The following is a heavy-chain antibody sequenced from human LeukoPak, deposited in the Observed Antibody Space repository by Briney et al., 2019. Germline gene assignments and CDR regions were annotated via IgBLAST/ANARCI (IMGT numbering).Heavy chain of an antibody. D-gene: IGHD2-2*01. CDR1: GGSFNGYY. V-gene: IGHV4-34*01. CDR3: ARIRGYCSSTSCRRGSYFDY. CDR2: INHSGST. J-gene: IGHJ4*02. Sequence: SETLSRTCAVYGGSFNGYYWSWIRQPPGKGLDWIGEINHSGSTNYNPSLKSRVTISVDTSKNQFSLKMSSVTAADTAVYYCARIRGYCSSTSCRRGSYFDYWGQGTLVTVSS.